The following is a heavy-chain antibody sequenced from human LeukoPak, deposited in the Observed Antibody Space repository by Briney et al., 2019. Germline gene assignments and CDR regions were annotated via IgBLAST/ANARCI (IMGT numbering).Heavy chain of an antibody. V-gene: IGHV3-48*04. D-gene: IGHD2-2*01. J-gene: IGHJ4*02. CDR3: AREGSAADDFDY. CDR1: EFTFSTYS. CDR2: ISTSSGTM. Sequence: GGSLRLSCAASEFTFSTYSMNWVRQAPGKGLEWVSYISTSSGTMYYADSVKGRFTISRDNAQNSLYLQMNSLTAEDTAVYYCAREGSAADDFDYWGQGTLVTVSS.